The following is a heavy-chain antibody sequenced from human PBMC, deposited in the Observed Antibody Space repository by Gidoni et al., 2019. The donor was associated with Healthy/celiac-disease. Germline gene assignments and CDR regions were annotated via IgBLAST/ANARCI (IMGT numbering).Heavy chain of an antibody. CDR3: AKDHCSSTSCYGSYYYGSGDFDY. CDR2: ISYDGSNK. CDR1: GFTFSSYG. Sequence: QVQLVESGGGVVQPGRSLRLSCAASGFTFSSYGMHWVRQAPGKGLEWVAVISYDGSNKYYADSVKGRFTISRDNSKNTLYLQMNSLRAEDTAVYYCAKDHCSSTSCYGSYYYGSGDFDYWGQGTLVTVSS. V-gene: IGHV3-30*18. J-gene: IGHJ4*02. D-gene: IGHD2-2*01.